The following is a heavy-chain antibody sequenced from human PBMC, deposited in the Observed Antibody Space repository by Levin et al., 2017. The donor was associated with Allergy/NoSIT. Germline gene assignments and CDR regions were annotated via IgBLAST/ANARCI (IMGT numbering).Heavy chain of an antibody. J-gene: IGHJ4*02. D-gene: IGHD6-19*01. CDR3: ARAAVSGRRFDF. CDR2: INPSSGST. V-gene: IGHV1-46*01. Sequence: RASVKVSCNSSGYTFTSYYMHWVRQAPGQGLEWMGVINPSSGSTTYAQNFQGRVTMTRDTSTSTVYMELSSLISEDTAVYYCARAAVSGRRFDFWGQGTLVIVSS. CDR1: GYTFTSYY.